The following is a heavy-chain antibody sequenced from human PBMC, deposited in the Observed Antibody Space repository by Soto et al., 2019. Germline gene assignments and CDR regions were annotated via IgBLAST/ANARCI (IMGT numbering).Heavy chain of an antibody. Sequence: GEALKISCKASAYTFSAYWIAWVRQMPGKGLEWMGIIHPGDSDIRYSPSFRGQVTISADNSITTAYLQWSSLRASDTAMYYCARQDGAAHFYFDHWGQGTQVAVSS. CDR2: IHPGDSDI. CDR1: AYTFSAYW. V-gene: IGHV5-51*01. J-gene: IGHJ4*02. D-gene: IGHD2-15*01. CDR3: ARQDGAAHFYFDH.